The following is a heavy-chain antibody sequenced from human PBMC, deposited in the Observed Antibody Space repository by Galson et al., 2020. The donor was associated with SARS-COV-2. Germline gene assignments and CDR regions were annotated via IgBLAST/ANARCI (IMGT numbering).Heavy chain of an antibody. V-gene: IGHV2-5*02. Sequence: SGPTLVKPTQTLTLTCTFSGFSLSTSGVGVGWIRQPPGKALEWLALIYWDDDKRYSPSLKSRLTVTKDSSKNQVVLTMTNMDPLDTATYYCAHIPDYDILTRRFDPWGQGILVTVSS. J-gene: IGHJ5*02. CDR1: GFSLSTSGVG. CDR3: AHIPDYDILTRRFDP. D-gene: IGHD3-9*01. CDR2: IYWDDDK.